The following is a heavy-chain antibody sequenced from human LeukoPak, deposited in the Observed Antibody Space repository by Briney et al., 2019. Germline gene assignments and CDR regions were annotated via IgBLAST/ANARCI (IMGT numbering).Heavy chain of an antibody. CDR2: IYYSGST. D-gene: IGHD6-13*01. J-gene: IGHJ2*01. V-gene: IGHV4-59*01. CDR3: ARDLKATADNWYFDL. CDR1: GGSISGYY. Sequence: PSETLSLTCTVSGGSISGYYWSWIRQPPGKGLEWIGYIYYSGSTYYNPSLKSRVTISVDTSKNQFSLRLRSVTAADTAVYYCARDLKATADNWYFDLWGRGTLVTVSS.